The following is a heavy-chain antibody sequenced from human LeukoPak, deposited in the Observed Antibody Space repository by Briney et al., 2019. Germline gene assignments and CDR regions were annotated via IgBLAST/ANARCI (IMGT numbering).Heavy chain of an antibody. Sequence: GGSLRLSCAASGFTFSSYEMNWVRQAPGKGLEWGSYISSSGSTIYYADCVKDRFTISRDNAKNSLYLQMNSLRAEDTAVYYCAELGVTMIGGVWGKGTTVTISS. CDR2: ISSSGSTI. J-gene: IGHJ6*04. D-gene: IGHD3-10*02. CDR1: GFTFSSYE. V-gene: IGHV3-48*03. CDR3: AELGVTMIGGV.